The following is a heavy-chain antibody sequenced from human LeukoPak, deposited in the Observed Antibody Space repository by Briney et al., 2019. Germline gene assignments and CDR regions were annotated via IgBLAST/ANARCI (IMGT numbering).Heavy chain of an antibody. CDR3: AREEYSSSSGDY. CDR1: GGSFSGYY. Sequence: KPSETLSLTCAVYGGSFSGYYWSWIRQPPGKGLEWIGEINHSGSTNYNPSLKSRVTISVDTSKNQFSLKLSSVTAADTAVYYCAREEYSSSSGDYWGQGTLVTVSS. D-gene: IGHD6-6*01. J-gene: IGHJ4*02. CDR2: INHSGST. V-gene: IGHV4-34*01.